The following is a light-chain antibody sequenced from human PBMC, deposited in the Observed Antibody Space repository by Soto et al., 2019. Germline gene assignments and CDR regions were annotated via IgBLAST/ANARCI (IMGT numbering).Light chain of an antibody. CDR3: QHFGTSST. V-gene: IGKV3-20*01. CDR1: QSVTSNY. CDR2: GAS. Sequence: MVLTESPCTLSLSPGERATLSCSASQSVTSNYLAWYQQRPGQAPRLLIYGASSRATGIPDRFSGSGSGTDFSLTISRLEPEDFAVYYCQHFGTSSTFGQGTKVDNK. J-gene: IGKJ2*02.